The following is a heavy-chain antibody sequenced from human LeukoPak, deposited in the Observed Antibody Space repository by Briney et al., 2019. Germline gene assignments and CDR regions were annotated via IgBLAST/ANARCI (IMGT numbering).Heavy chain of an antibody. J-gene: IGHJ3*02. CDR1: GGSFSGYY. CDR3: LSGDRDALDI. D-gene: IGHD2-15*01. CDR2: INHSGST. V-gene: IGHV4-34*01. Sequence: SETLSLTCAVYGGSFSGYYWSWIRQPPGKGLEWIGEINHSGSTNYNPSLKSRVTISVDTSKNQFSLKLSSVTAADTAVYYCLSGDRDALDIWGQGTMVTVSS.